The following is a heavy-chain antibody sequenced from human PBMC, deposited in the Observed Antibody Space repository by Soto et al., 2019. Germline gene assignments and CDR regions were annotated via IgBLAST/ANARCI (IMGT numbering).Heavy chain of an antibody. CDR3: ARGRTYGSWYLGAFDI. CDR2: IDPSDSYT. V-gene: IGHV5-10-1*01. J-gene: IGHJ3*02. D-gene: IGHD6-13*01. CDR1: GYSFTSYW. Sequence: HGESLKISCKGSGYSFTSYWISWVRQMPGKGLEWMGRIDPSDSYTNYSPSFQGHVTISADRSISTAYLQWSSLKASDTAMYYCARGRTYGSWYLGAFDIWGQGTTVTV.